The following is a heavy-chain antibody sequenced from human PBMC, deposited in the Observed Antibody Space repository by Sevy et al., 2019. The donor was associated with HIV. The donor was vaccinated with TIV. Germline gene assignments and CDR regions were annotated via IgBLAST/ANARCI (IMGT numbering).Heavy chain of an antibody. J-gene: IGHJ4*02. V-gene: IGHV3-23*01. CDR3: AKDPLITIFGVVIHYFDY. Sequence: GGSLRLSCAASGFTFSSYAMSWVRQAPGKGLEWVSAISGSGGSTYYADSVKGRFTISRENSKNTLYLQMNSLRAEDTAVYYCAKDPLITIFGVVIHYFDYWGQGTLVTVSS. CDR1: GFTFSSYA. D-gene: IGHD3-3*01. CDR2: ISGSGGST.